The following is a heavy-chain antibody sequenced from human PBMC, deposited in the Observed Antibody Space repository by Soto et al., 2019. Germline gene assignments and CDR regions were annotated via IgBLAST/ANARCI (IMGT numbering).Heavy chain of an antibody. CDR3: ARGVASFIGYMDV. V-gene: IGHV4-31*03. Sequence: SETLSLTCTVSGGSISSGGYYWRWIRQHPGKGLEWIGYIYYSGSTYYNPSLKSRVTISVDTSKNQFSLKLSSVTAADTAVYYCARGVASFIGYMDVWGKGTTVTVSS. CDR1: GGSISSGGYY. CDR2: IYYSGST. D-gene: IGHD5-12*01. J-gene: IGHJ6*03.